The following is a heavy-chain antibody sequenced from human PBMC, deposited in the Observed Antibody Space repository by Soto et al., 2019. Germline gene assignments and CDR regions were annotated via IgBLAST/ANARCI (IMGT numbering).Heavy chain of an antibody. D-gene: IGHD3-22*01. J-gene: IGHJ4*02. V-gene: IGHV1-24*01. CDR2: FDPEDGET. CDR1: GYTLTELS. CDR3: STFFPYYYDSSGYSYFGFSLGY. Sequence: ASVKVSCKVSGYTLTELSMHWVRQAPGKGLEWMGGFDPEDGETIYAQKFQGRVTMTEDTSTDTAYMELSSLRSEDTAVYYCSTFFPYYYDSSGYSYFGFSLGYWGQGTLVTVSS.